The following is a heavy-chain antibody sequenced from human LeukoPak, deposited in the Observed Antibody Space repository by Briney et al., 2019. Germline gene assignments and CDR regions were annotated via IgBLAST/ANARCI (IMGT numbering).Heavy chain of an antibody. CDR3: AREGNCAGTTCHFDF. J-gene: IGHJ4*02. CDR2: LSSSSDYI. CDR1: GFTFSSYR. D-gene: IGHD2-2*01. V-gene: IGHV3-21*01. Sequence: GGSLRLSCAASGFTFSSYRVTWVRQAPGKGLEWVSSLSSSSDYIYYADSVKGLFTISRDNAKNSLYLQMNSLTVADTAVYYCAREGNCAGTTCHFDFWGQGTLVTVSS.